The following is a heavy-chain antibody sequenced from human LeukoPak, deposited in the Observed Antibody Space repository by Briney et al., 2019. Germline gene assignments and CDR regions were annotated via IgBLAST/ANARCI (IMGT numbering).Heavy chain of an antibody. J-gene: IGHJ4*02. CDR1: GGTFSSYA. D-gene: IGHD6-13*01. CDR2: IIPIFGTA. Sequence: SVKVSCKASGGTFSSYAISWVRRAPGQGLEWMGGIIPIFGTANYAQKFQGRVTITADESTSTAYMELSSLRSEDTAVYYCASSSLTGGSTYYFDYWGQGTLVTVSS. V-gene: IGHV1-69*01. CDR3: ASSSLTGGSTYYFDY.